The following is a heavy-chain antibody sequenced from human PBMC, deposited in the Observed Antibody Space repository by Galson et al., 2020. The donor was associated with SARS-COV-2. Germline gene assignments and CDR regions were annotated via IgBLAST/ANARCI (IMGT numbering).Heavy chain of an antibody. V-gene: IGHV1-18*01. CDR1: GYTFTSYG. CDR2: ISAYNGNT. D-gene: IGHD3-22*01. J-gene: IGHJ4*02. Sequence: ASVKVSCKASGYTFTSYGISWVRQAPGQGLEWMGWISAYNGNTNYAQKLQGRVTMTTDTSTSTAYMELRSLRSDDTAVYYCARAQYYYDSSGYPGVYWGQGTLVTVSS. CDR3: ARAQYYYDSSGYPGVY.